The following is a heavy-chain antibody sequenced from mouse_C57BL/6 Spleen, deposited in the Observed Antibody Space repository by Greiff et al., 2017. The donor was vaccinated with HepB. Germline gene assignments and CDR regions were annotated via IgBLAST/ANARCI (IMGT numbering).Heavy chain of an antibody. V-gene: IGHV5-17*01. CDR3: ARPPIYDGYYFDY. CDR2: ISSGSSTI. Sequence: EVQLVESGGGLVKPGGSLKLSCAASGFTFSDYGMHWVRQAPEKGLEWVAYISSGSSTIYYADTVKGRFAISRDNAKNTLVLQMTSLRSEDTAMYYCARPPIYDGYYFDYWGQGTTLTVSS. J-gene: IGHJ2*01. D-gene: IGHD2-3*01. CDR1: GFTFSDYG.